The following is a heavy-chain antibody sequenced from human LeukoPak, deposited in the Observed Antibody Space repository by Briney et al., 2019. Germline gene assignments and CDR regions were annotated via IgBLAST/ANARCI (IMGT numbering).Heavy chain of an antibody. D-gene: IGHD4-23*01. CDR2: ISGSGGT. J-gene: IGHJ4*02. Sequence: GGSLRLSCAASGFTFYKYAMRWVCQAPGKGLEWVSAISGSGGTYYADSVKGRFIISRDNSKNTLYLQMNSLRAEDTAIYSCAKHTSVGNFEYWGQGTLVTVSS. V-gene: IGHV3-23*01. CDR1: GFTFYKYA. CDR3: AKHTSVGNFEY.